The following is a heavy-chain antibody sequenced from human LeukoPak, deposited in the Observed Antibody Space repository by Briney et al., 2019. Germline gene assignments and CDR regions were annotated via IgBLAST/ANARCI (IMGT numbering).Heavy chain of an antibody. Sequence: GGSLRLSCAASGFTFSTFWMTWVRQAPGKGLEWVANINQDGSEKDYVDSVKGRFTISRDNAKNSLYLQVNSLRDDDTAVYYCGRVQKTQTGGTPDYWGQGTLVTASS. V-gene: IGHV3-7*01. CDR3: GRVQKTQTGGTPDY. D-gene: IGHD1-14*01. CDR1: GFTFSTFW. J-gene: IGHJ4*02. CDR2: INQDGSEK.